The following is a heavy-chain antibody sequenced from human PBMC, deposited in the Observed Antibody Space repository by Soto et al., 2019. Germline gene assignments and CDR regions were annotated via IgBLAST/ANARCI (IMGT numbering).Heavy chain of an antibody. CDR3: ARGPNPYYFDY. V-gene: IGHV1-3*01. CDR1: GYTFTSYA. CDR2: INAGNGNT. Sequence: ASVKVSCKTSGYTFTSYAIHWVRQAPGQRLEWMGWINAGNGNTKYSQKFQGRVTITRDTSASTAYMELSSLRSEDTAVYYCARGPNPYYFDYWGQGTLVTVSS. J-gene: IGHJ4*02.